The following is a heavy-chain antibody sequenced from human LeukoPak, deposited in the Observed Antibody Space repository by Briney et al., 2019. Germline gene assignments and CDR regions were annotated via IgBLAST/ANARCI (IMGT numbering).Heavy chain of an antibody. J-gene: IGHJ4*02. CDR3: ARAPRVDFLEY. D-gene: IGHD3-9*01. CDR2: ISSSSSYI. Sequence: PGGCLRLSCAASGYTFSSYSMNWVRQAPGKGLEWVSSISSSSSYINYADSVKGRFTISRDNAKNSLYLQLNSLRGDDTAVYYCARAPRVDFLEYWGQRTLVTVSS. CDR1: GYTFSSYS. V-gene: IGHV3-21*01.